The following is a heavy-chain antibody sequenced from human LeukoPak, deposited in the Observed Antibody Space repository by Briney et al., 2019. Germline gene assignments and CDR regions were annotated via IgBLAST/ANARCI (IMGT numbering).Heavy chain of an antibody. CDR1: GGSFSGYY. V-gene: IGHV4-34*01. J-gene: IGHJ6*03. CDR3: ARHGVVATTSNYYYYYMDV. CDR2: INHSGST. D-gene: IGHD5-12*01. Sequence: SETLSLTCAVYGGSFSGYYWSWIRQPPGKGLEWIGAINHSGSTNYNPSLKSRVTISVDTSKNQFSLKLSSVTAADTAVYYCARHGVVATTSNYYYYYMDVWGKGTTVTISS.